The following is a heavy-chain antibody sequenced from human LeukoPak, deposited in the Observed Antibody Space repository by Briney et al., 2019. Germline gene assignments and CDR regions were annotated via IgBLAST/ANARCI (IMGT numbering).Heavy chain of an antibody. Sequence: PGGPLRLSCAASGFTFSSYDMHWVRQAPGKGLEWVAFIWYDGSNKYYADSVKGRFTISRDNSKNTLYLQMNSLRAEDTAVYYCARELPPLVKYYFDYWGQGTLVTVPS. V-gene: IGHV3-33*01. CDR1: GFTFSSYD. J-gene: IGHJ4*02. D-gene: IGHD1-26*01. CDR3: ARELPPLVKYYFDY. CDR2: IWYDGSNK.